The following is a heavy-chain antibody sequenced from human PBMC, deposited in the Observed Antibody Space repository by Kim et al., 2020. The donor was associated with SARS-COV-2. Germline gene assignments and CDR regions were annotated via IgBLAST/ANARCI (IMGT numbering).Heavy chain of an antibody. D-gene: IGHD6-19*01. J-gene: IGHJ5*02. V-gene: IGHV4-39*01. CDR1: GGSISSSNYY. CDR3: ARQYSSSGKWFDP. Sequence: SETLSLTCTVSGGSISSSNYYWGWIRQPPGKGLEWIGNIYNSGSTNYNPSLKSRVSISVDTSKNQFSLKLSSVTAADTAVYYCARQYSSSGKWFDPWGQGILVTVSS. CDR2: IYNSGST.